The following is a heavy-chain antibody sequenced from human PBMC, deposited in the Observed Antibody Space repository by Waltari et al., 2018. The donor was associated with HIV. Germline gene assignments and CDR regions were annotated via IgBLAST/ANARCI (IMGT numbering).Heavy chain of an antibody. CDR2: IYPTGRRT. CDR3: SKEGGLIGDDY. D-gene: IGHD3-22*01. CDR1: GFSFSNSA. J-gene: IGHJ4*02. Sequence: EVQLLESGGGLVQPGGSLRLSCAASGFSFSNSAMSWVRQAPGKGLEWVSAIYPTGRRTFYADSVKGRFTISRDKSKNTLYLQLNSLRAEDTAIYYCSKEGGLIGDDYWGQGTLVTVSS. V-gene: IGHV3-23*01.